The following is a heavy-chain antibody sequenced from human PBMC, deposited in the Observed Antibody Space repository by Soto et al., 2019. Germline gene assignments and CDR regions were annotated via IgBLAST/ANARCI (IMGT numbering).Heavy chain of an antibody. CDR3: AKNYYDSSGYYYGAFDL. V-gene: IGHV3-23*01. D-gene: IGHD3-22*01. J-gene: IGHJ3*01. CDR1: GFTFSSYA. CDR2: ISGSGGST. Sequence: EVQLLESGGGLVQPGGSLRLSCAASGFTFSSYAMSWVRQAPGKGLEWVSAISGSGGSTYYADSVKGRFTISRDNSKNPLYLQMNSLRAEYTAVYYCAKNYYDSSGYYYGAFDLWGQGTMVTVSS.